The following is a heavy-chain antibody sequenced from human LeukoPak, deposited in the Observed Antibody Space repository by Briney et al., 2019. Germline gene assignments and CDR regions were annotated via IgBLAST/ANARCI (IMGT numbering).Heavy chain of an antibody. J-gene: IGHJ4*02. CDR3: AKDLASHAVAGVTCSDFEC. D-gene: IGHD6-19*01. V-gene: IGHV3-23*01. CDR1: GFTFKNYA. Sequence: PGGSLRLSCAASGFTFKNYAMSWVRLAPGKGLEWVSGLSCSGSSTYYADSVEGRFTISRDNSKNTLYLQMNSLRAEDTAVYYCAKDLASHAVAGVTCSDFECWGQVALVTVSS. CDR2: LSCSGSST.